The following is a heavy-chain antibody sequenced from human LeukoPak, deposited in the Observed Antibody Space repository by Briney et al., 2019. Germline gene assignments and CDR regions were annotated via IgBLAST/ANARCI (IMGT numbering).Heavy chain of an antibody. Sequence: SETLSLTCAVYGGSFSGYYWSWIRQPPGKGLEWIGEINHSGSTNYNPSLKSRVTISVDTSKNQFSLKLSSVTAADTAVYYCERGLGYSSSFDYWGQGTLVTVSS. V-gene: IGHV4-34*01. D-gene: IGHD6-13*01. CDR2: INHSGST. J-gene: IGHJ4*02. CDR3: ERGLGYSSSFDY. CDR1: GGSFSGYY.